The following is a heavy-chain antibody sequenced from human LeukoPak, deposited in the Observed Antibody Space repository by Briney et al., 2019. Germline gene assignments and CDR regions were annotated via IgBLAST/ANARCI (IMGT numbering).Heavy chain of an antibody. CDR1: GGSFSGYY. CDR3: ARVGAVAPTG. Sequence: SETLSLTCAVYGGSFSGYYWSWIRQPPGKGLEWIGEINHSGSTNYNPSLKSRVTISVDTSKNQFSLKLSSVTAADTAVYYCARVGAVAPTGWGQGTLVTVSS. J-gene: IGHJ4*02. D-gene: IGHD6-19*01. CDR2: INHSGST. V-gene: IGHV4-34*01.